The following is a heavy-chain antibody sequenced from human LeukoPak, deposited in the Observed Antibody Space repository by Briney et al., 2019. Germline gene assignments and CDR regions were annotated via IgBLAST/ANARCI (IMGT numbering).Heavy chain of an antibody. D-gene: IGHD3-3*01. CDR3: AKDQRRITIFGVVIRGVYFDY. CDR1: GFTFNTYA. J-gene: IGHJ4*02. V-gene: IGHV3-30-3*01. CDR2: ISWNADTT. Sequence: RPGGSLRLSCAASGFTFNTYAVHWARQAPGKGLEWVAFISWNADTTYYADSVKGRFTISRDDSKNTLYLQMNSLRAEDTAVYYCAKDQRRITIFGVVIRGVYFDYWGQGTLVTVSS.